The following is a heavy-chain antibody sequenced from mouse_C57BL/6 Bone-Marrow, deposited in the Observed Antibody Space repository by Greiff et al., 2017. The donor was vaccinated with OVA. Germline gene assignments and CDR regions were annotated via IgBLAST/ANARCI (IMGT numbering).Heavy chain of an antibody. CDR2: IRSKSSNYAT. J-gene: IGHJ1*03. Sequence: EVQGVESGGGLVQPKGSLKLSCAASGFTFNTYAMHWVRQAPGKGLEWVAQIRSKSSNYATYYADSVKDRFTISRDDSKSMLYLQMNNLKTEDTAMYYCVRDRDLHWYFDVWGTGTTVTVSS. CDR1: GFTFNTYA. D-gene: IGHD3-3*01. V-gene: IGHV10-3*01. CDR3: VRDRDLHWYFDV.